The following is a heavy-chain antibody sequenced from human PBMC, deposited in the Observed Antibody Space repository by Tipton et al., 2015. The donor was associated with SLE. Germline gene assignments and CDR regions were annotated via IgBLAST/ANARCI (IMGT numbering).Heavy chain of an antibody. V-gene: IGHV3-48*01. D-gene: IGHD3-16*01. CDR2: ISGSGSPI. CDR1: GFSFSNEN. CDR3: ARGLGSSWFYA. J-gene: IGHJ5*02. Sequence: SLRLSYAASGFSFSNENMNWVRQAPGKGLEWLSYISGSGSPIFYADSVKGRFTISRDNAKNSLYLHMDGLRADDTAVYYCARGLGSSWFYAWGQGTLVTVSS.